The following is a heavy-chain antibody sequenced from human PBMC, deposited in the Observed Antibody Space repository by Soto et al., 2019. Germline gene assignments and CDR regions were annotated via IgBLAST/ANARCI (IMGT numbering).Heavy chain of an antibody. CDR2: ISSSSSYI. Sequence: GGSLRLSCAASGFTFSSYSMNWVRQAPGKGLEGVSSISSSSSYIYYADSVKGRFTISRDNAKNSLYLQMNSLRAEDTAVYYCARVRKTNWGLDYYFDYWGQGTLVTVSS. D-gene: IGHD7-27*01. J-gene: IGHJ4*02. V-gene: IGHV3-21*01. CDR3: ARVRKTNWGLDYYFDY. CDR1: GFTFSSYS.